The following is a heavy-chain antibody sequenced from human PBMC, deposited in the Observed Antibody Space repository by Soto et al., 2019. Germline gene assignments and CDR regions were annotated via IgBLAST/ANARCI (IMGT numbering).Heavy chain of an antibody. CDR2: INAGNGNT. CDR1: GYTFTSYA. D-gene: IGHD3-3*01. J-gene: IGHJ3*02. CDR3: ARVYTIFGVVGAFDI. Sequence: SVKVSFKVSGYTFTSYAMHWVRQAPGQRLEWMGWINAGNGNTKYSQNFKGRVTITRDTSASTAYMELSSLRSEDTAVYYCARVYTIFGVVGAFDIWGQGTMVTVSS. V-gene: IGHV1-3*01.